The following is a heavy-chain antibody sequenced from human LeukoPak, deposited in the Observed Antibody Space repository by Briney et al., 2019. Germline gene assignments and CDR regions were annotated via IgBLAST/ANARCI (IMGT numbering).Heavy chain of an antibody. D-gene: IGHD2/OR15-2a*01. V-gene: IGHV4-39*01. CDR3: VRHISTNTGYFDS. Sequence: PSETLSLTCTVSGASINSHSYCWGWIRQAPGKGLEWIGSVFYDGTSYSNPSLTSRAAVFVDTSRHQFSLHLSFVTAADTALYYCVRHISTNTGYFDSCGQGILVSVSS. CDR1: GASINSHSYC. J-gene: IGHJ4*02. CDR2: VFYDGTS.